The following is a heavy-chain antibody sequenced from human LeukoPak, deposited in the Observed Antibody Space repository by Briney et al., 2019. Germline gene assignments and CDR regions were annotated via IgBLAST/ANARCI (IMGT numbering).Heavy chain of an antibody. CDR1: GFTFDDYA. J-gene: IGHJ2*01. V-gene: IGHV3-9*01. D-gene: IGHD3-22*01. Sequence: GGSLRLSYAASGFTFDDYAMHWVRHAPGKGLEWVSGISWNSGSIGYADSVKGRFTISRDNAKNSLYLQMNSLRAEDTALYYCAKTANPYYYDSSDRKGVWYFDLWGRGTLVTVSS. CDR3: AKTANPYYYDSSDRKGVWYFDL. CDR2: ISWNSGSI.